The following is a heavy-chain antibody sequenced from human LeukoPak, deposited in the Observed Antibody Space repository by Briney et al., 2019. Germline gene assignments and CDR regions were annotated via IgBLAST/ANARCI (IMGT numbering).Heavy chain of an antibody. CDR3: ARSPPPPKWWFDY. CDR1: GFTVSSNY. Sequence: GGSLRLSCAASGFTVSSNYMSWVRQAPGKGLEWVSVIYSGGSTYYADSVKGRFTISRDNSKNTLYLQMNSLRAEDTAVYYCARSPPPPKWWFDYWGQGTLVTVSS. CDR2: IYSGGST. J-gene: IGHJ4*02. V-gene: IGHV3-66*01. D-gene: IGHD2-15*01.